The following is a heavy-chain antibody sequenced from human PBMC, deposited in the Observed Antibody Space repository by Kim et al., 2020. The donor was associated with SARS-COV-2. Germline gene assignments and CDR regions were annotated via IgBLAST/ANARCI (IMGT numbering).Heavy chain of an antibody. CDR3: ARGREGYTSSWYLDY. D-gene: IGHD6-13*01. J-gene: IGHJ4*02. Sequence: PPLQSRVTISVATSKNQFSLKLSSVTAADTAVYYCARGREGYTSSWYLDYWGQGTLVTVSS. V-gene: IGHV4-59*09.